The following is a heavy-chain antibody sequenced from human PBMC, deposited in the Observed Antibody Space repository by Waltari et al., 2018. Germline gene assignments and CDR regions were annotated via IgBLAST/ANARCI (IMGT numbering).Heavy chain of an antibody. CDR2: IIPIFGTA. CDR3: ARSASDNYYGSGSYYEPRDY. CDR1: GGTFSSYA. V-gene: IGHV1-69*08. Sequence: QVQLVQSGAEVKKPGSSVKVSCKASGGTFSSYAISWVRQAPGQGLEWMGRIIPIFGTANYAQTFQCRVTITADKSTSTAYMELSSLRSEDTAVYYCARSASDNYYGSGSYYEPRDYWGQGTLVTVSS. D-gene: IGHD3-10*01. J-gene: IGHJ4*02.